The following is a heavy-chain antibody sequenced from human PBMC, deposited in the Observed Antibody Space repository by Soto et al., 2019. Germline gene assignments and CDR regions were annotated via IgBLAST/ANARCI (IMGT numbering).Heavy chain of an antibody. CDR3: ARRSRYAVGVYGMDV. CDR1: GYSFTSYW. J-gene: IGHJ6*02. Sequence: PGESLKISCKGSGYSFTSYWIGWVRQMPGKGLEWMGIIYPGDSDTSYSPSFQGQVTISADKSISAAYLQWSSLKASDTAMYYCARRSRYAVGVYGMDVWGQGTTVTVSS. V-gene: IGHV5-51*01. CDR2: IYPGDSDT. D-gene: IGHD2-2*01.